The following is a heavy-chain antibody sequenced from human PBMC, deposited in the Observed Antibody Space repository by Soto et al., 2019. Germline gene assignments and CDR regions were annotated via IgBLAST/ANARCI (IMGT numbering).Heavy chain of an antibody. CDR2: ISYDGSNK. J-gene: IGHJ5*02. Sequence: QVQLVESGGGVVQPGRSLRLSCAASGFTFSSYSMHWVRQAPGKGLEWVAVISYDGSNKYYADSVKGRFTISRDNSKNTLYLQMNSLRAEDTAVYYCAKDRQWLASHNWFDPWGQGTLVTVSS. CDR3: AKDRQWLASHNWFDP. D-gene: IGHD6-19*01. CDR1: GFTFSSYS. V-gene: IGHV3-30*18.